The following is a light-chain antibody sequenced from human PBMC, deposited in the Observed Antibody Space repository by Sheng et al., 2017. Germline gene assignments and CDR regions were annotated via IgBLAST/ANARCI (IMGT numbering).Light chain of an antibody. Sequence: QSALTQPASVSGSPGQSITISCTGTSSDVGEYNRVSWYQQPPGTVPKLLIYDVSSRPSGVPDRFSGSKSGNTASLTISGLQAEDEADYYCSSYTSSISWVFGGGTKLTVL. CDR3: SSYTSSISWV. CDR1: SSDVGEYNR. J-gene: IGLJ3*02. CDR2: DVS. V-gene: IGLV2-18*02.